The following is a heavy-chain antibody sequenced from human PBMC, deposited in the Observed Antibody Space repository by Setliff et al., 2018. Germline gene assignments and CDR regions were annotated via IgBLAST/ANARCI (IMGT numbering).Heavy chain of an antibody. Sequence: ASVKVSCKTSGYAFITFGMSWVRQAPGQGLEWMGWISTYNVNTTYAQKLQDRVTMTTDTSTSTAYMELRSLRSDDTAVYYCARRNFYYDSSGFALYYYYMDVWGKGTTVTVSS. CDR2: ISTYNVNT. CDR3: ARRNFYYDSSGFALYYYYMDV. CDR1: GYAFITFG. J-gene: IGHJ6*03. D-gene: IGHD3-22*01. V-gene: IGHV1-18*01.